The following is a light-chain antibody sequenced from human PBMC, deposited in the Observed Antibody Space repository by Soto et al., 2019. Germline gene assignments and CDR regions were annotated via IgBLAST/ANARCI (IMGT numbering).Light chain of an antibody. V-gene: IGKV3-11*01. CDR3: QQRSNWPPT. CDR2: DAS. CDR1: QSVSSY. J-gene: IGKJ4*01. Sequence: EIVLTQSPATLSLSPGERATLSCRASQSVSSYLAWYQRKPGQAPRLLIYDASNRATGIPARFSGSGSGTDFTLTLSSLEAEDFAVYYCQQRSNWPPTFGGGTKVEIK.